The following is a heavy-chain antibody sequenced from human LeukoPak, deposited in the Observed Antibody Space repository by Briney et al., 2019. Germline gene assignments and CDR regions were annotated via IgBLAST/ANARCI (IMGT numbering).Heavy chain of an antibody. J-gene: IGHJ6*03. CDR1: GGSFSGYY. CDR2: INHSGST. CDR3: ARGYNTYMDV. Sequence: SETLSLTCAVYGGSFSGYYWSWIRQPPGKGLEWIGEINHSGSTNYNPSLKSRVTISLDTSKNQFSLKLSSVTAADTAVYYCARGYNTYMDVWGKGTTVTVSS. V-gene: IGHV4-34*01. D-gene: IGHD5-24*01.